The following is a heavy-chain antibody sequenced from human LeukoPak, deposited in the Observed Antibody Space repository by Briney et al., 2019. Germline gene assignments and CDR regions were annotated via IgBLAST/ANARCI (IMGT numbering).Heavy chain of an antibody. CDR3: ARAHITIFGVVTYPFDY. D-gene: IGHD3-3*01. CDR1: GFTFSSHW. CDR2: ISSSSTYI. J-gene: IGHJ4*02. V-gene: IGHV3-21*01. Sequence: GGSLRLSCAASGFTFSSHWMNWVRQAPGKGLEWLSSISSSSTYIYYADSVKGRFTISRDNAKNSLYLQMNTLRVEDTAVYYCARAHITIFGVVTYPFDYWGQGTLVTVSS.